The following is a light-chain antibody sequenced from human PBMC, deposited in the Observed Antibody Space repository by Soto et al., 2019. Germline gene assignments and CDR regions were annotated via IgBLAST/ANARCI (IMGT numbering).Light chain of an antibody. J-gene: IGKJ1*01. V-gene: IGKV1-33*01. CDR2: DAS. CDR3: QKYNSAPRE. Sequence: DIQMPQSPSSLSASVGNRVTITCQASQDIATYLNWYQQKPGKAPNLLIYDASNLETGVPSRFSGGGSGTHFTFTISNLQPEDFATYYCQKYNSAPREFGQGTKVDIK. CDR1: QDIATY.